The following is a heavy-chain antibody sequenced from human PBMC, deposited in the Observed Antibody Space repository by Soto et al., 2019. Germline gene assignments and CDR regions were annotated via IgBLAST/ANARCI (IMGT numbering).Heavy chain of an antibody. CDR1: GGFINSDPYF. CDR2: IYYSGSS. CDR3: GRETRSPDPSSLSGNYCGRDV. Sequence: TSETLSLTCTVSGGFINSDPYFWSWIRRPPGKGLEWVGHIYYSGSSYYNPSLKSRLFMSVDTSKSQFSLRLSSVTAAATAVYYWGRETRSPDPSSLSGNYCGRDVWGQGPTAPVSS. J-gene: IGHJ6*02. V-gene: IGHV4-31*03. D-gene: IGHD3-9*01.